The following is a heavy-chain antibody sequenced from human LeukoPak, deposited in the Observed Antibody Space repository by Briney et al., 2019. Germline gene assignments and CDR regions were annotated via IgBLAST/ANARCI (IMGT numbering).Heavy chain of an antibody. Sequence: SETLSLTCTVSGGSISCGDYYWSWIRQPPGKGLEWIGEINHSGSTNYNPSLKSRVTISVDTSKNQFSLKLSSVTAADTAVYYCARGFRWLQWYPHFDYWGQGTLVTVSS. CDR1: GGSISCGDYY. V-gene: IGHV4-34*01. CDR2: INHSGST. CDR3: ARGFRWLQWYPHFDY. D-gene: IGHD5-24*01. J-gene: IGHJ4*02.